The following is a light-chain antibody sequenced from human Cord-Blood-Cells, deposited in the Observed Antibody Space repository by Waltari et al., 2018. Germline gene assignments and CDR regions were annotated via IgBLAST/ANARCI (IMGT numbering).Light chain of an antibody. CDR2: EGS. V-gene: IGLV2-23*01. CDR3: CSYAGSSTWV. CDR1: SSDVGSYNL. J-gene: IGLJ3*02. Sequence: QSALTQPASVSGSPGQSITISCPGTSSDVGSYNLVSWYQQHPGQAPKLMIYEGSKRPSGVSNRFSGSKSGNTASLTISGLQPEYEADYYCCSYAGSSTWVFGGGTKLTVL.